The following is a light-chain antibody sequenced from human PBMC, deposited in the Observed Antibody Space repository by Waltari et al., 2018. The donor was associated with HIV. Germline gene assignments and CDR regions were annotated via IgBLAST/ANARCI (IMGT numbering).Light chain of an antibody. Sequence: SYELTQPPSVSVSPGQTATITCSGDALPKQYGYWYQQKPGQARVVVIYKDSDRPSGIPERFSCSSAGTTVTLTISVVQAEDEADYYCQSSDSSGNYWAFGGGTKLTVL. V-gene: IGLV3-25*03. J-gene: IGLJ3*02. CDR3: QSSDSSGNYWA. CDR1: ALPKQY. CDR2: KDS.